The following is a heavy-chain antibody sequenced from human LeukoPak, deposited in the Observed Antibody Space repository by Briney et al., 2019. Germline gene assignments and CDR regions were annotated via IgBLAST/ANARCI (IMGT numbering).Heavy chain of an antibody. Sequence: GGSLRLSCAASGLTFSGSAMHWVRQASGKGLEWVGRIRSKANSYATAYAASVKGRFTISRDDSKNTAYLQMNSLKTEDTAVYYCTRHSEGRVWLRSLYNWFDSWGQGTLVTVSS. J-gene: IGHJ5*01. D-gene: IGHD5-12*01. CDR1: GLTFSGSA. CDR2: IRSKANSYAT. CDR3: TRHSEGRVWLRSLYNWFDS. V-gene: IGHV3-73*01.